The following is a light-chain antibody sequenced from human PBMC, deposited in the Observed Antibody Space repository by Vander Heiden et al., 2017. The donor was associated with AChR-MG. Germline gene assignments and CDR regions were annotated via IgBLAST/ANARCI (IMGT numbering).Light chain of an antibody. J-gene: IGLJ2*01. CDR3: GTWDSSLSPGSVV. Sequence: QSVLTQPPSVSAAPGQKVTISCSGTSSNVGNNYVSWYRQLPGTAPKLLIYDNSQRPSGIPDRFSGSKSGTSATLGITGLQTGDEADYYCGTWDSSLSPGSVVFGGGTKLTVL. CDR2: DNS. CDR1: SSNVGNNY. V-gene: IGLV1-51*01.